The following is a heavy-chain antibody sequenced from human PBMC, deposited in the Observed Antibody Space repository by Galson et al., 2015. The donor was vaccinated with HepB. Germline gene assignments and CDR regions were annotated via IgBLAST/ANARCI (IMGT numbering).Heavy chain of an antibody. J-gene: IGHJ5*02. CDR1: GFTFSSYG. CDR2: IRYDGSDK. CDR3: AKSYGDYASQWFDP. D-gene: IGHD4-17*01. V-gene: IGHV3-30*02. Sequence: SLRLSCAASGFTFSSYGMHWVRQAPGKGLEWVAFIRYDGSDKYYADSVKGRFTISRDNSKNTLYLQMNSLRAEDTAVYYCAKSYGDYASQWFDPWGQGTLVTVSS.